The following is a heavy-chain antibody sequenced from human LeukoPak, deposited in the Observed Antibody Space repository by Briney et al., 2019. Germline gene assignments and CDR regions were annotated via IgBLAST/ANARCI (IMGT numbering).Heavy chain of an antibody. D-gene: IGHD3-10*01. CDR2: ISYDGSNK. Sequence: GGSLRLSCAASGFTFNNYNMNWVRQAPGKGLEWVAVISYDGSNKYYADSVKGRFTISRDNSKNTLYLQMNSLRAEDTAVYYCAKEYGSGSNLGPFDYWGQGTLVTVSS. CDR3: AKEYGSGSNLGPFDY. CDR1: GFTFNNYN. J-gene: IGHJ4*02. V-gene: IGHV3-30*18.